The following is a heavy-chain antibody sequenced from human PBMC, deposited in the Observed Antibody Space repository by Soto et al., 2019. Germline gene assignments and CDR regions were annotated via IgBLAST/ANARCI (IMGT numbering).Heavy chain of an antibody. Sequence: GGSLRLSCAASGFTFRSYAMSWVRHAPGKGLEWVSAISGSGGSTYYADSVKGRFTISRDNSKNTLYLQMNSLRAEDTAVYYCAKGDPLYYYGMDVWGQGTTVTVSS. CDR3: AKGDPLYYYGMDV. V-gene: IGHV3-23*01. J-gene: IGHJ6*02. CDR2: ISGSGGST. D-gene: IGHD3-16*01. CDR1: GFTFRSYA.